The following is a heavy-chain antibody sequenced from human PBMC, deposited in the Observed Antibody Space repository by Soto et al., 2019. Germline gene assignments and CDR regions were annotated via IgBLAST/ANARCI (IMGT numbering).Heavy chain of an antibody. V-gene: IGHV1-69*01. D-gene: IGHD3-22*01. CDR3: ASKSKSEYYYDSSEFNDAYAM. CDR2: IIPMFRTT. CDR1: GVTFKTYA. J-gene: IGHJ3*02. Sequence: QVQLVQSGAEVKKPGSSVKVSCKASGVTFKTYAISWVRQAPGQGLEWLGGIIPMFRTTEYGQKFQGRVTMSVDESTSTAYLELTSLRSEDTAVYYCASKSKSEYYYDSSEFNDAYAMWGQGTVVTVSS.